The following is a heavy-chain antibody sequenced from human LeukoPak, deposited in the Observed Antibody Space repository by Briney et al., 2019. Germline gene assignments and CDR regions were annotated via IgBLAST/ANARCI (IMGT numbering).Heavy chain of an antibody. CDR3: ARQDVVVVAATPDVFDY. V-gene: IGHV4-39*01. CDR2: IYYSGST. CDR1: GGSISSSSYY. J-gene: IGHJ4*02. D-gene: IGHD2-15*01. Sequence: PSETLSLTCTVSGGSISSSSYYRGWIRQPPGKGLEWIGSIYYSGSTYYNPSLKSRVTISVDTSKNQFSLELSSVTAADTAVYYCARQDVVVVAATPDVFDYWGQGTLVTVSS.